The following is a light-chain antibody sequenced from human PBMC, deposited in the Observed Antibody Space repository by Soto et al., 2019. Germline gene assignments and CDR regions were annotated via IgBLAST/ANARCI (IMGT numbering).Light chain of an antibody. CDR3: QQYNSHSPWT. CDR1: QSVSSSY. J-gene: IGKJ1*01. Sequence: EMVMTQSPAILSVSPGESATLSCRASQSVSSSYLAWYQQKPGQAPRLLIYGASSRATGIPDRFSGSGSGTEFTLTISSLQPDDFATYYCQQYNSHSPWTFGQGTKVDIK. CDR2: GAS. V-gene: IGKV3-20*01.